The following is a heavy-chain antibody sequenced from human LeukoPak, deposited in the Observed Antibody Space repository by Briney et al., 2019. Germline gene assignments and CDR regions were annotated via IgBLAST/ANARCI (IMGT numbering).Heavy chain of an antibody. CDR1: GFTFSSYS. CDR2: ISTSSSYI. CDR3: ARDLSGCSTSCDEFDY. Sequence: NPGGSLRLSCTASGFTFSSYSMNWVRQAPGKGLECVSSISTSSSYIYYADSVKGRFTISRDNAKNSLYLQMNSLRAEDTAVYYCARDLSGCSTSCDEFDYWGQGTLVTVSS. V-gene: IGHV3-21*01. D-gene: IGHD2-2*01. J-gene: IGHJ4*02.